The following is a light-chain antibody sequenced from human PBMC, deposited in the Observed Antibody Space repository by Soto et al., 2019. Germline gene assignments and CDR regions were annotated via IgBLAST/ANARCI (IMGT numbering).Light chain of an antibody. CDR3: QQYNNWPPIT. CDR2: GAS. CDR1: QSVSSN. V-gene: IGKV3-15*01. Sequence: EIVLTQSPATLSLSPGERATLSCRASQSVSSNLAWYQQKPGQAPRLLIYGASTRATGIPARFSGSGSGTEFTLTISSLQSEDFAVYYCQQYNNWPPITFGQGTQREIK. J-gene: IGKJ5*01.